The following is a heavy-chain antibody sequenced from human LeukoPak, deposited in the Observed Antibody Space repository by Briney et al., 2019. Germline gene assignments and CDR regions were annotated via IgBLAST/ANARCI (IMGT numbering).Heavy chain of an antibody. Sequence: GGSLRLSCAASGFTFSSYAMSWVRQAPGKGLEWVSTINGGGVNTHYADSVGGRFTISRDNSKNTLFLQMSSLRSEDTAVYYCATDPAVAGTDFDYWGQGTLVTVSS. V-gene: IGHV3-23*01. CDR3: ATDPAVAGTDFDY. J-gene: IGHJ4*02. CDR1: GFTFSSYA. CDR2: INGGGVNT. D-gene: IGHD6-19*01.